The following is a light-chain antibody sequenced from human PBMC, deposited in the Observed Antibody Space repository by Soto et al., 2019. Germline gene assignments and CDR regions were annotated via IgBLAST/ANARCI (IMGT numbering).Light chain of an antibody. CDR1: TSDVGGYNY. Sequence: ALTQPASVSGSPGQSITLSCTGTTSDVGGYNYVSWYQHHPGKAPKLMIYDVSKRPSGVSNRFSGSKSGNTASLTISGLQAEDEADYYCSSYTSSSTPSFGGGTQLTVL. CDR2: DVS. V-gene: IGLV2-14*03. CDR3: SSYTSSSTPS. J-gene: IGLJ2*01.